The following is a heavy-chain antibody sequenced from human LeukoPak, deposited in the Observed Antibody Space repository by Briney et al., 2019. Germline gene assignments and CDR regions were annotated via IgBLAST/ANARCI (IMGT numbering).Heavy chain of an antibody. D-gene: IGHD6-19*01. CDR3: AGSGIAVAGSFDY. J-gene: IGHJ4*02. CDR2: ISSSSSYI. V-gene: IGHV3-21*01. CDR1: GFTLSRYS. Sequence: GGSLTLSCAASGFTLSRYSMNWVRQAPGKGLEWLSSISSSSSYIYYADSVKGRFTISRDNAKNSLYLQMNSLRAEDTAVYYCAGSGIAVAGSFDYWGQGTLVTVSS.